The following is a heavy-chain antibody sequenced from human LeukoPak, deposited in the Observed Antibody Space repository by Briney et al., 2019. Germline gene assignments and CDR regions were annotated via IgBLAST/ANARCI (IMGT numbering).Heavy chain of an antibody. Sequence: SETLSLTCAVYGGSFSGYYWSWIRQPPGKGLEWIGEINHSGSTNYNPSLKSRVTISVDTSKNQFSLKLSSVTAADTAVYYRARGSLYDILTGYRNWFDPWGQGTLVTVSS. CDR1: GGSFSGYY. J-gene: IGHJ5*02. CDR2: INHSGST. D-gene: IGHD3-9*01. V-gene: IGHV4-34*01. CDR3: ARGSLYDILTGYRNWFDP.